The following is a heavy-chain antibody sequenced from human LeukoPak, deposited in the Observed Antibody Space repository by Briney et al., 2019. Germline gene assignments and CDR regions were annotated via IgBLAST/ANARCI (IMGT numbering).Heavy chain of an antibody. D-gene: IGHD3-10*01. CDR3: ARHVRYYGSGSYPHLDY. J-gene: IGHJ4*02. CDR2: TNHRGSA. Sequence: SETLSLTCTVSGGHFSGYFWTWIRQPPGKGLEWIGQTNHRGSATYNPSLDSRVTISVDTSKNQFSLKLSSVTAADTAVYYCARHVRYYGSGSYPHLDYWGQGTLVTVSS. CDR1: GGHFSGYF. V-gene: IGHV4-34*01.